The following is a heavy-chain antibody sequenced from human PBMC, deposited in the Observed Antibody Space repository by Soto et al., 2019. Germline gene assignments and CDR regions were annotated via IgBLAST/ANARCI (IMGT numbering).Heavy chain of an antibody. Sequence: GSLRLSCATCGFTVGSYEMNWVRQAPGKGLEWVSYISSSGSTIYYADSVKGRFTISRDNAKNSLYLQMNGLRAEDTAVYYCARVRIVVVTTYPGDYYGMDVWGQGTTVTVSS. V-gene: IGHV3-48*03. CDR2: ISSSGSTI. CDR3: ARVRIVVVTTYPGDYYGMDV. J-gene: IGHJ6*02. CDR1: GFTVGSYE. D-gene: IGHD2-21*02.